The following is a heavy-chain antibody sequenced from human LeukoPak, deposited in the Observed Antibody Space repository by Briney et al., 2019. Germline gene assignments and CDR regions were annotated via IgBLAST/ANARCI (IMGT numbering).Heavy chain of an antibody. CDR2: VHLNGNT. CDR1: GGSVTSTNW. D-gene: IGHD6-25*01. Sequence: PSETLSLTCGVSGGSVTSTNWWTWIRQPPGKGLEWIGEVHLNGNTNYNPSLYGRVTMSVDKSENHVSLKLTSLAAADTAVYYCAREGGPYRPLDYSGQGTLVTVTS. CDR3: AREGGPYRPLDY. J-gene: IGHJ4*02. V-gene: IGHV4-4*02.